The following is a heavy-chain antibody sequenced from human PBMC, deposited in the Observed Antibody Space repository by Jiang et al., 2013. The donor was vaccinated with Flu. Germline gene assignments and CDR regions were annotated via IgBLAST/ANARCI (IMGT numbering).Heavy chain of an antibody. CDR3: ARDVAGKDDY. CDR1: GFTFSSYW. CDR2: IDYDGSIT. D-gene: IGHD6-19*01. J-gene: IGHJ4*02. V-gene: IGHV3-74*01. Sequence: SLRLSCAASGFTFSSYWMHWIRQVPGKGLVWVSRIDYDGSITNYADSVKGRFTISRDNAKNTLNLQMNSLRAEDTAVYYCARDVAGKDDYWGQGTLVTVSS.